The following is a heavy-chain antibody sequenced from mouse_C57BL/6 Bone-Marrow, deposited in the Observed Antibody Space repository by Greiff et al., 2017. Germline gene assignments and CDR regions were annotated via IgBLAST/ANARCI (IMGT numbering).Heavy chain of an antibody. D-gene: IGHD2-4*01. CDR3: TRGGDYVAFAY. V-gene: IGHV5-9-1*02. CDR2: ISSGGDYI. CDR1: GFTFSSYS. Sequence: EVQGVESGAGLVKPGGSLKLSCAASGFTFSSYSMSWVRQTPEKRLEWVAEISSGGDYIYYADTVKGRFTISIDNATNTLYLQMSSLKSEDTAMYYCTRGGDYVAFAYWGQGTLVTVSA. J-gene: IGHJ3*01.